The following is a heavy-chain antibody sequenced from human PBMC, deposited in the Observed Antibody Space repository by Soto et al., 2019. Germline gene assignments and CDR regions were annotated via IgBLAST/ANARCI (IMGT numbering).Heavy chain of an antibody. CDR1: GGSFSGYY. Sequence: PSETLSLTCAVYGGSFSGYYWSWIRQPPGKGLEWIGEINHSGSTNYNPSLKSRVTISVDTSKNQFSLKLSSVTAADTAVYYCASYFYGDYDYWGQGTLVTVSS. V-gene: IGHV4-34*01. CDR3: ASYFYGDYDY. CDR2: INHSGST. J-gene: IGHJ4*02. D-gene: IGHD4-17*01.